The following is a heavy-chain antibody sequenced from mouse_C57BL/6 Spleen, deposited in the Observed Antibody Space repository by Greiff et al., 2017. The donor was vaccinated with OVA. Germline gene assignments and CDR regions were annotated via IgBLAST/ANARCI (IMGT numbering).Heavy chain of an antibody. V-gene: IGHV1-54*01. CDR3: ASSYTGAMDY. Sequence: QVQLKQSGAELVRPGTSVKVSCKASGYAFTNYLIEWVKQRPGQGLEWIGVINPGSGGTNYNEKFKGKATLTADKSSSTAYMQLSSLTSEDSAVYFCASSYTGAMDYWGQGTSVTVSS. CDR2: INPGSGGT. CDR1: GYAFTNYL. J-gene: IGHJ4*01.